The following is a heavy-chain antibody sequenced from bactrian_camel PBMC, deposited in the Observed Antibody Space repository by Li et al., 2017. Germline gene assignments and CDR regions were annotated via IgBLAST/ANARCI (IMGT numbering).Heavy chain of an antibody. D-gene: IGHD6*01. Sequence: VQLVESGGGLVQPGGSLRLSCAASGLTFSYYDMSWVRQSQGKGLEWVSAINPGDGSTYYADSVKGRFTISRDNAKNSVYLQMNSLKPEDTAVYYCVRDVYGGRWGFGYWGQGTQVTVS. V-gene: IGHV3S40*01. CDR2: INPGDGST. CDR3: VRDVYGGRWGFGY. CDR1: GLTFSYYD. J-gene: IGHJ6*01.